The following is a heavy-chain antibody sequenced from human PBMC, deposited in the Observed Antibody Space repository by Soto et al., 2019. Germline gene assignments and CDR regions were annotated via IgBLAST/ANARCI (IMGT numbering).Heavy chain of an antibody. CDR2: TYYRSKWYN. D-gene: IGHD3-10*01. J-gene: IGHJ2*01. Sequence: SQTLSLTCAVSGDSVSSDSAAWNWIRQSPSRGLEWLGRTYYRSKWYNDYAMSVKSRITIHPDTSKNQFSLQLNSVTPEDTAVYYCTGSRGAGYYGYFDLWGRGTLVTLSS. V-gene: IGHV6-1*01. CDR3: TGSRGAGYYGYFDL. CDR1: GDSVSSDSAA.